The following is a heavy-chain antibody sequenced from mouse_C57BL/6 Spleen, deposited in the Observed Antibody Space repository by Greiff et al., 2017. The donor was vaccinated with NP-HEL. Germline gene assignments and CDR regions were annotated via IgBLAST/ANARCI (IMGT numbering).Heavy chain of an antibody. CDR3: TRDPPYEYDWYFDV. J-gene: IGHJ1*03. CDR1: GFTFSSYA. Sequence: EVKLMESGEGLVKPGGSLKLSCAASGFTFSSYALSWVRQTPEKRLEWVAYISSGGYFLYSVDTVKGRFTISRDNARNTRYLQMSSLKSEDTAMYYCTRDPPYEYDWYFDVWGTGTTVTVSS. CDR2: ISSGGYFL. D-gene: IGHD2-4*01. V-gene: IGHV5-9-1*02.